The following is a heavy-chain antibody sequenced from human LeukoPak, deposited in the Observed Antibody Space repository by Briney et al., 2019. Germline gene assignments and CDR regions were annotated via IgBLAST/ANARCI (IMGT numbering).Heavy chain of an antibody. J-gene: IGHJ6*02. V-gene: IGHV3-30*04. CDR3: TKGELGGMDV. D-gene: IGHD1-7*01. Sequence: GGSPRLSCAASGFTFSSYAMHWVRQAPGKGLEWVAVISYDGSNKYYADSVKGRFTISRDNSKNSLYLQMNSLRTEDTALYYCTKGELGGMDVWGQGTTVTVSS. CDR2: ISYDGSNK. CDR1: GFTFSSYA.